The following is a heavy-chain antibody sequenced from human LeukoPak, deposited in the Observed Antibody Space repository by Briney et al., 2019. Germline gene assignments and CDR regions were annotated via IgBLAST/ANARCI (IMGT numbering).Heavy chain of an antibody. Sequence: TLSLTCTFSLGSISSGRYYCNSIRQPAGKGLGWIGYIYYSGIPAYNPSLTSRVTISLDASNNQFSLRLSSVTAADTAVYYCARHIPVSGTYFPGNYYYMDVWGKGTTVTISS. J-gene: IGHJ6*03. CDR3: ARHIPVSGTYFPGNYYYMDV. CDR2: IYYSGIP. CDR1: LGSISSGRYY. V-gene: IGHV4-61*10. D-gene: IGHD6-19*01.